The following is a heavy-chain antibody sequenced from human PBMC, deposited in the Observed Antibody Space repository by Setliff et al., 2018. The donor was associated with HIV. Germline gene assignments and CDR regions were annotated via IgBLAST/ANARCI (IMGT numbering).Heavy chain of an antibody. CDR1: GFTFSSYE. V-gene: IGHV3-21*01. J-gene: IGHJ3*02. D-gene: IGHD6-13*01. Sequence: GGSLRLSCAASGFTFSSYEMNWVRQAPGKGLEWVSFISRSNSYIYYADSVKGRFTISRDNAKNSLYLQMNSLRAEDTAVYYCARATAAWDDAFDIWGQGTMVTVSS. CDR2: ISRSNSYI. CDR3: ARATAAWDDAFDI.